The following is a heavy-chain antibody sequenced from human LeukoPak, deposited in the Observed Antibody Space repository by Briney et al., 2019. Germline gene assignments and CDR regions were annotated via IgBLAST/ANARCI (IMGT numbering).Heavy chain of an antibody. J-gene: IGHJ6*02. Sequence: PSETLSLTCAVYGGSFSGYYWSWIRQPPGKGLEWIGEINHSGSTNYNPSLKSRVTISVDTSKNQFSLKLSSVTAADTAVYYCARGPMITFGGVIGSRYYYYGMDVWGQGTTVTVSS. V-gene: IGHV4-34*01. CDR3: ARGPMITFGGVIGSRYYYYGMDV. CDR1: GGSFSGYY. CDR2: INHSGST. D-gene: IGHD3-16*02.